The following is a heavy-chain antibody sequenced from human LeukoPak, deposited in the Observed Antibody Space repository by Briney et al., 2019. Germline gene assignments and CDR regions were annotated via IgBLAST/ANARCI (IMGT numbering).Heavy chain of an antibody. D-gene: IGHD2-2*01. J-gene: IGHJ5*02. CDR2: ISVSSSSL. CDR3: ARGGKLEPTAMAS. CDR1: GFTFSSFS. V-gene: IGHV3-21*01. Sequence: PGGSLRLSCAASGFTFSSFSMNWVRQAPGKGLEWVSSISVSSSSLYYADSVKGRFTISRDNAQTMLNLQVNSLRVEDTAIYYCARGGKLEPTAMASWGQGSLVVVSS.